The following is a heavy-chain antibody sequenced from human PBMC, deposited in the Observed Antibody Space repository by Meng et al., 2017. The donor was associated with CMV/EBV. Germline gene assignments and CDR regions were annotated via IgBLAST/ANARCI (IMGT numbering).Heavy chain of an antibody. Sequence: ASVKVSCKASGGTFTSYGISWVRQAPGQGLEWMGWISAYNGNTNYAQKLQGRVTMTTDTSTSTAYMELRSLRSDDTAVYYCARGGIVGATEYYYYGMDVWGQGTTVTVSS. V-gene: IGHV1-18*01. CDR2: ISAYNGNT. CDR1: GGTFTSYG. J-gene: IGHJ6*02. D-gene: IGHD1-26*01. CDR3: ARGGIVGATEYYYYGMDV.